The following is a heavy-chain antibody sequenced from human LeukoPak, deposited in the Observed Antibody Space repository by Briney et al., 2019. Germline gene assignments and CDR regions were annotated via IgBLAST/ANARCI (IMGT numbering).Heavy chain of an antibody. CDR1: GYTFIDYY. J-gene: IGHJ4*02. CDR3: ARKPGGDYGGNLDY. CDR2: INPHTGGT. D-gene: IGHD4-23*01. V-gene: IGHV1-2*02. Sequence: ASVKVSCKASGYTFIDYYIHWVRQAPGQGLEWMGWINPHTGGTNYAQRFQGRVTMTRDTSITTAYMDLNRLRSDDTAVYYCARKPGGDYGGNLDYWGQGTLVTVSS.